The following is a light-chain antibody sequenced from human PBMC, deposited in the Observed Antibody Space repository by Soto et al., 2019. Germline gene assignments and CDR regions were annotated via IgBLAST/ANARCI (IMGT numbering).Light chain of an antibody. CDR2: GAS. Sequence: ILMTHSPSTLSVSPGERATVSCRASQSVSSYLAWYQQKPGQAPRLLIYGASTGATGIPARFSGSGSGTELIITISSMQSEDFEVYYCQQYSKCKLNFGGGTKVDIK. CDR1: QSVSSY. J-gene: IGKJ4*01. V-gene: IGKV3-15*01. CDR3: QQYSKCKLN.